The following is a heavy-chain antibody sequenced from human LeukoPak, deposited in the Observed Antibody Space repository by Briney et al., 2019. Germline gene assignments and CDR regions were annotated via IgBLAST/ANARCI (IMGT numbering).Heavy chain of an antibody. J-gene: IGHJ4*02. V-gene: IGHV3-23*01. CDR2: ISSSGGNT. CDR3: AKWRHDTSGYYNDY. CDR1: GFTFSSYA. Sequence: GGSLRLSCTASGFTFSSYAMSWVRQAPGKGLEWVSTISSSGGNTYYADSVRGRFTISRDNSKNTLYLQMRSLRAEDTAVYYCAKWRHDTSGYYNDYWGQGTLVTVSS. D-gene: IGHD3-22*01.